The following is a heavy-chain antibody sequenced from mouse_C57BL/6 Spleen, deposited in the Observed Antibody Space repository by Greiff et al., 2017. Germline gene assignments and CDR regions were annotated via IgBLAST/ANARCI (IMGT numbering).Heavy chain of an antibody. V-gene: IGHV1-22*01. CDR1: GYTFTDYN. D-gene: IGHD1-1*01. Sequence: EVQLQQSGPELVKPGASVKMSCKASGYTFTDYNMHWVKQSHGKSLEWIGYINPNNGGTSYNQKFKGKATLTVNKSSSTAYMALRSLTSEDSAVYYCARSKLWPTLASEYWGQGTTLTVSS. CDR3: ARSKLWPTLASEY. CDR2: INPNNGGT. J-gene: IGHJ2*01.